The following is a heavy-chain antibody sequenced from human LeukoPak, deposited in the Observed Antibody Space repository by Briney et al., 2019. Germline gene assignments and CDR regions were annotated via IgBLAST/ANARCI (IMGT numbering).Heavy chain of an antibody. Sequence: SETLSLTCSVSGDSISGAAYYWSWIRQHPGRGLGWIGYRDYSGGTYYNPSLKSRVTISVDTSKNQFSLELRSVTAADTAVYFCARDGYYGSGKFDPWGQGTLVTVSS. J-gene: IGHJ5*02. CDR3: ARDGYYGSGKFDP. V-gene: IGHV4-31*03. D-gene: IGHD3-10*01. CDR2: RDYSGGT. CDR1: GDSISGAAYY.